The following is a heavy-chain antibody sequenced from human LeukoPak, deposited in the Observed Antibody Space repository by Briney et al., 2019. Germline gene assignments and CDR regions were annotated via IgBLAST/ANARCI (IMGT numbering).Heavy chain of an antibody. CDR2: IYHSGST. V-gene: IGHV4-30-2*01. CDR1: GGSISSGGYY. Sequence: PSQTLSLTCTVSGGSISSGGYYWSWIRQPPGKGLEWIGYIYHSGSTYYNPSLKSRVTISVDRSKNQFSLKLSSVTAADTAVYYCARRGGYSSNEFDYWGQGTLVTVSS. J-gene: IGHJ4*02. CDR3: ARRGGYSSNEFDY. D-gene: IGHD6-19*01.